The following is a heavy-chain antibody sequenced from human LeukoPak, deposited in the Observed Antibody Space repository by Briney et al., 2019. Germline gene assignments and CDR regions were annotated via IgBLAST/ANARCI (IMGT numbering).Heavy chain of an antibody. CDR2: INAGNGNR. V-gene: IGHV1-3*01. J-gene: IGHJ4*02. CDR3: ARNDLSGGYFDY. Sequence: ASVKVSCKASGYTFTNYTIHWVRQAPGQRLEWMGWINAGNGNRKYSQKFQGRVTITRDTSASTAYMELSSLRSEDTAVYYCARNDLSGGYFDYWGQGTLVTVSS. CDR1: GYTFTNYT. D-gene: IGHD2-15*01.